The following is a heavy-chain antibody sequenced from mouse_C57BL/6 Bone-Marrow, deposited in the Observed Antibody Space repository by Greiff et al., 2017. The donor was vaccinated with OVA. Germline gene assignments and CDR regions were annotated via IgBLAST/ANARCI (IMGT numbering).Heavy chain of an antibody. J-gene: IGHJ2*01. D-gene: IGHD2-1*01. CDR2: INPNNGGT. Sequence: EVKLQQSGPELVKPGASVKISCKASGYTFTDYYMNWVKQSHGKSLEWIGDINPNNGGTSYNQKFKGKATLTVDKSSSTAYMELRSLTSEDSAVYYCARENYGNRGYFDYWGQGTTLTVSS. V-gene: IGHV1-26*01. CDR1: GYTFTDYY. CDR3: ARENYGNRGYFDY.